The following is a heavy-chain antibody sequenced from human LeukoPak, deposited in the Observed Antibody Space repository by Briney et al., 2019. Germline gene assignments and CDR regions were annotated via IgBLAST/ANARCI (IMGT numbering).Heavy chain of an antibody. V-gene: IGHV3-7*03. CDR3: AKNGDRGAYCSGGTRYPYYYYYMDV. D-gene: IGHD2-15*01. CDR1: GFTFSSYW. Sequence: GGSLRLSCAASGFTFSSYWMSWVRQAPGKGLEWVANIKQDGSEKYYVDSVKGRFTISRDNAKNSLYLQMNSLRAEDTAIYYCAKNGDRGAYCSGGTRYPYYYYYMDVWGKGTTVTISS. J-gene: IGHJ6*03. CDR2: IKQDGSEK.